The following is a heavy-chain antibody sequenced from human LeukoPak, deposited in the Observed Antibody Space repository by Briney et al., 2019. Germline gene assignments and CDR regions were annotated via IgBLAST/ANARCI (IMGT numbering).Heavy chain of an antibody. V-gene: IGHV4-59*01. J-gene: IGHJ6*04. CDR2: IYYSGST. CDR1: GGSISSYY. CDR3: VATALRRRKDYYGMDV. D-gene: IGHD4-17*01. Sequence: SETLSLTCTVSGGSISSYYWSWLRQPPGKGLEWIGYIYYSGSTNYNPSLKSRVTISVDTSKNQFSLKLSSVTAADTAVYYCVATALRRRKDYYGMDVWGKGTTVTVSS.